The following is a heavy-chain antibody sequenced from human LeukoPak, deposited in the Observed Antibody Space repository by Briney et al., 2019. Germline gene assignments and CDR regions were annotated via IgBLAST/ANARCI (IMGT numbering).Heavy chain of an antibody. CDR2: ISSSSSTI. Sequence: GGSLRLSCAASGFTFSSYSMNWVRQAPGKGLEWVSYISSSSSTIYYADSVKGRFTISRDNAKNSLYLQMNSLRDEDTAVYYCAREAPAGYYYYGMDVWGLGTTVTVSS. J-gene: IGHJ6*02. V-gene: IGHV3-48*02. CDR3: AREAPAGYYYYGMDV. CDR1: GFTFSSYS.